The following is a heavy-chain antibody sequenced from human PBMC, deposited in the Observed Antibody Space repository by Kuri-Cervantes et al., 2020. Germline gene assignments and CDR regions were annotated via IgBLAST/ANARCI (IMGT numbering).Heavy chain of an antibody. V-gene: IGHV1-8*01. Sequence: ASVKVSCKASGDTFTSYDINWVRQATGQGLEWMGWMNPNSGNTGYAQKFEGRVTMTRNTSISTAYMELSSLRSEDTAVYYCARVLEQVSDLDLSYYYYGMDVWGQGTTVTVSS. CDR3: ARVLEQVSDLDLSYYYYGMDV. J-gene: IGHJ6*02. CDR1: GDTFTSYD. CDR2: MNPNSGNT. D-gene: IGHD2-21*01.